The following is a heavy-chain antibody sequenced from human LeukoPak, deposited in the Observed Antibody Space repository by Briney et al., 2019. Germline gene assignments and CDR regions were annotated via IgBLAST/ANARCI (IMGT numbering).Heavy chain of an antibody. CDR1: GNSISSYY. D-gene: IGHD3/OR15-3a*01. J-gene: IGHJ5*02. Sequence: SETLSLICTVSGNSISSYYWSWIRLTPGKGLEWIGYISYSGTTNYNPSLKSRVTMSVDTSRNQFSLKLSSVTAADTAVYYCARDFRTGYDVPRFDPWGQGTLVTVSS. CDR3: ARDFRTGYDVPRFDP. V-gene: IGHV4-59*01. CDR2: ISYSGTT.